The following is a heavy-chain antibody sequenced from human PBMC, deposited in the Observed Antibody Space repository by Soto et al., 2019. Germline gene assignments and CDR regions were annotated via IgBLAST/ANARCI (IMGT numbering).Heavy chain of an antibody. Sequence: EVQLVQSGGGRVQPGGSLKLSCEASGFTFSVSAIHWVRLASGKGLEWVGRIRTRKNRYVTTYAASVKGRFSLSRDDSKNTAYLQMNSLKTEDTAVYYWARIEYGLDVCGQGTTVIVS. CDR2: IRTRKNRYVT. J-gene: IGHJ6*02. V-gene: IGHV3-73*02. D-gene: IGHD6-6*01. CDR1: GFTFSVSA. CDR3: ARIEYGLDV.